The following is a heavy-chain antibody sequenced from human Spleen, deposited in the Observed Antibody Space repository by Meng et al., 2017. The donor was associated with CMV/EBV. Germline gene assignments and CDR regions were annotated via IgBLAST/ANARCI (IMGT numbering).Heavy chain of an antibody. CDR3: ARLRDSLHSGFDY. Sequence: ASVKVSCKTSGYSFGSYDINWVRQATGEGLEWMGWVNADSGNRGYAQKFKGRVTMTTSSSMNIAYMELSSLRSEDTAVYYCARLRDSLHSGFDYWGQGTLVTVSS. CDR1: GYSFGSYD. CDR2: VNADSGNR. J-gene: IGHJ4*02. V-gene: IGHV1-8*02. D-gene: IGHD3-22*01.